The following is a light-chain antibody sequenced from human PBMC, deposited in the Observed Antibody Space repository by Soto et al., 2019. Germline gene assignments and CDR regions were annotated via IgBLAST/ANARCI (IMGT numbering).Light chain of an antibody. J-gene: IGLJ3*02. CDR1: TTDVGSSDY. Sequence: RSVSGSPGQSVTLSCTGATTDVGSSDYVSWYQQHPVKAPRLLIYDVTKRPAGVPTRFSGSKSDKTASLTISGLQTEDEAVYFCCSFAVPSSMFDGGTKLTVL. V-gene: IGLV2-11*01. CDR3: CSFAVPSSM. CDR2: DVT.